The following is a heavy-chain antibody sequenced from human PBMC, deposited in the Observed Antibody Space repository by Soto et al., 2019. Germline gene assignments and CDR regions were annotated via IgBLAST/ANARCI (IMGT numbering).Heavy chain of an antibody. J-gene: IGHJ3*02. V-gene: IGHV3-33*01. Sequence: QVYLLESGGGVVQPGRSLRLSCAASGFTFSSYGMHWVRQAPGKGLEWVSVIGSDGSEEHYADSVKGRFTISRDNSNNTLYLQIHSLRAEDTAVYCCERIRAAGDLYDAFDIRRQGTKVTVSS. CDR3: ERIRAAGDLYDAFDI. D-gene: IGHD6-25*01. CDR1: GFTFSSYG. CDR2: IGSDGSEE.